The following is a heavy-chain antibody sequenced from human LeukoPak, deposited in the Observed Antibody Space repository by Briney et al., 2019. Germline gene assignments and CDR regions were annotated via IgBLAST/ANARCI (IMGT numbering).Heavy chain of an antibody. V-gene: IGHV3-74*01. CDR3: ARDAVDTANAV. Sequence: GGSLRLSCAASGFTFTSYWMHWVRQAPGKGLVWVSHINSDGSITSYADSVKGRFTISRDNAKNTLYLQMNSLRAEDTAVYYCARDAVDTANAVWGQGTTVTVSS. D-gene: IGHD5-18*01. J-gene: IGHJ6*02. CDR2: INSDGSIT. CDR1: GFTFTSYW.